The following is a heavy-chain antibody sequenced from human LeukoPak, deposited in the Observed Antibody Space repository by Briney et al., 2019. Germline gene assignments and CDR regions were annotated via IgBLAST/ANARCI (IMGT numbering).Heavy chain of an antibody. J-gene: IGHJ4*02. D-gene: IGHD1-26*01. CDR1: GVSIRSSSFY. CDR2: IYYSGST. CDR3: ARGLRWDLTISGTSTFDY. Sequence: PSETLSLTCSVSGVSIRSSSFYWGRIRQPPGKGLEWIGSIYYSGSTYYRPSLKSRVTMSVDTSKNQFSLRLSSVTAADTAVYYCARGLRWDLTISGTSTFDYWGQGSLVTVSS. V-gene: IGHV4-39*01.